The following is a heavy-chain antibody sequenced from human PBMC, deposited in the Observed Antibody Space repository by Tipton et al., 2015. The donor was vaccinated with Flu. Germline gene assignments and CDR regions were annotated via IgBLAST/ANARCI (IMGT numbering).Heavy chain of an antibody. V-gene: IGHV3-7*03. CDR3: VAFCGGDCYIPNRYIPNS. CDR1: EFTFTNFW. J-gene: IGHJ5*02. D-gene: IGHD2-21*02. CDR2: ISPDGSDK. Sequence: SLRLSCAASEFTFTNFWMSWIRQAPRKGLEWVAHISPDGSDKYYVDSVKGRLTISRDNAKKSLYLQMNSLRAEDTAVYYCVAFCGGDCYIPNRYIPNSWGQGTLVTVSS.